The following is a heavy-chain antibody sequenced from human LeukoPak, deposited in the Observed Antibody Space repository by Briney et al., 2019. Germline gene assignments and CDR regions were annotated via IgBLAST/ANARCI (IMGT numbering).Heavy chain of an antibody. CDR2: ISGSGGST. CDR3: AKSYLIYGDENDY. D-gene: IGHD4-17*01. Sequence: PGGSLRLSCAASGFTVSSYAMSWVRQAPGKGLEWVSAISGSGGSTYYADSVKGRFTISRDNSKNTLYLQMNSLRAEDTAVYYCAKSYLIYGDENDYWVQGTLVTVSS. CDR1: GFTVSSYA. J-gene: IGHJ4*02. V-gene: IGHV3-23*01.